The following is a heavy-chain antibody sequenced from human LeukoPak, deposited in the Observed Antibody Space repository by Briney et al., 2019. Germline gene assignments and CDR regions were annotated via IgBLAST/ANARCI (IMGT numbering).Heavy chain of an antibody. CDR3: ARVVDIVATIDY. CDR2: IYHSGST. J-gene: IGHJ4*02. V-gene: IGHV4-38-2*01. CDR1: GGSFSGYY. Sequence: MSSETLSLTCAVYGGSFSGYYWGWIRQPPGKGLEWIGSIYHSGSTYYKPSLKSRVTISVDTSKNQFSLKLSSVTAADTAVYHCARVVDIVATIDYWGQGTLVTVSS. D-gene: IGHD5-12*01.